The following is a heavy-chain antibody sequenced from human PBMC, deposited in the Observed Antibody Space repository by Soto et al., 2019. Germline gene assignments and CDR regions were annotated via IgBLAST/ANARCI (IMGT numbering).Heavy chain of an antibody. CDR3: ARGVTMVRGVNTRARLLAFDI. J-gene: IGHJ3*02. D-gene: IGHD3-10*01. Sequence: SETLSLTCAVYGGSFSGYYWTWIRQPPGKGLEWIGEINHSGSTNYNPSLKSRVTISVDTSKNQFSLKLSSVTAADTAVYYCARGVTMVRGVNTRARLLAFDIWGQGTMVTVSS. V-gene: IGHV4-34*01. CDR1: GGSFSGYY. CDR2: INHSGST.